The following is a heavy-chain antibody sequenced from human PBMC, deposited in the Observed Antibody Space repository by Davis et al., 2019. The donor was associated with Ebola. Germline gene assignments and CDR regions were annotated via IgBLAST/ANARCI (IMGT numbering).Heavy chain of an antibody. J-gene: IGHJ6*02. CDR3: ARAAYSYGMDV. Sequence: SETLSLTCTVSGGSISSYYWSWIRQPPGKGLEWIGEINHSGSTNYNPSLKSRVTISVDTSKNQFSLKLSSVTAADTAVYYCARAAYSYGMDVWGQGITVTVSS. D-gene: IGHD2-21*01. V-gene: IGHV4-34*01. CDR1: GGSISSYY. CDR2: INHSGST.